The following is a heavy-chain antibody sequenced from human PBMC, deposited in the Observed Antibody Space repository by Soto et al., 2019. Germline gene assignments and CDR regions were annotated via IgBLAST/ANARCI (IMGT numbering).Heavy chain of an antibody. CDR1: GFTFSSYA. V-gene: IGHV3-30-3*01. CDR2: IPYDGSNK. CDR3: ARARSSSFDY. J-gene: IGHJ4*02. Sequence: QVQLVESGGGVVQPGRSLRLSCAASGFTFSSYAMHWVRQAPGKGLEWVAVIPYDGSNKYYADSVKGRFTISRDNSKNTLYLQMNSLRAEDTAVYYCARARSSSFDYWGQGTLVTVSS.